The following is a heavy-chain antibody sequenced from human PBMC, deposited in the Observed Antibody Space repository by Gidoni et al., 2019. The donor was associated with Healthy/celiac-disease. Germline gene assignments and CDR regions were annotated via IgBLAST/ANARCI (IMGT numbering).Heavy chain of an antibody. Sequence: QVQLVQSGAEVKKPGASVKVPCKASGYTFTGYYMHWVRQAPGQGLEWMGWINPNSGGTNYAQKFQGRVTMTRDTSISTAYMELSRLRSDDTAVYYCARVRRGSYYYYYGMDVWGQGTTVTVSS. CDR2: INPNSGGT. V-gene: IGHV1-2*02. J-gene: IGHJ6*02. D-gene: IGHD1-26*01. CDR3: ARVRRGSYYYYYGMDV. CDR1: GYTFTGYY.